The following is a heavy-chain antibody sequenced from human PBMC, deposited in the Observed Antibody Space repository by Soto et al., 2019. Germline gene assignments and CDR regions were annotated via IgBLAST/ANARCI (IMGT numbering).Heavy chain of an antibody. CDR1: GGSISSYY. J-gene: IGHJ6*02. D-gene: IGHD1-26*01. V-gene: IGHV4-59*01. CDR3: ARAVSYGGNYYYGMDV. Sequence: SETLSLTCTVSGGSISSYYWSWIRQPPGKGLEWIGYIYYSGSTNYNPSLKSRVTISVDTSKNQFSLKLSSVTAADTAVYYCARAVSYGGNYYYGMDVWGQGTTVTVSS. CDR2: IYYSGST.